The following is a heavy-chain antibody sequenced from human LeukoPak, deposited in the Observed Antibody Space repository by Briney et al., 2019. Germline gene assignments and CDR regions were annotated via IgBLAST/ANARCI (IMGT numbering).Heavy chain of an antibody. D-gene: IGHD4-17*01. CDR2: IYHSGST. V-gene: IGHV4-38-2*02. CDR1: GYSIRSGYY. Sequence: SETLSLTCTVSGYSIRSGYYWGWIRQPPGKGLEWIGSIYHSGSTYYNPSLKSRVTISVDTSKNQFSLKLSSVTAADTAVYYCARDPYTATDAFDIWGQGTMVTVS. CDR3: ARDPYTATDAFDI. J-gene: IGHJ3*02.